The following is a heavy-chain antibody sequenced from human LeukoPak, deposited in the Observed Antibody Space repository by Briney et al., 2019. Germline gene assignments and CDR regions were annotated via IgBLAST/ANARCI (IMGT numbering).Heavy chain of an antibody. V-gene: IGHV4-38-2*02. D-gene: IGHD1-26*01. CDR2: IYHSGST. CDR1: GYSISSGYY. Sequence: PSETLSLTCTVSGYSISSGYYWGWIRQPPGKGLEWIGSIYHSGSTYYNPSLKSRVTISVDTSKNQFSLKLSSVTAADTAVYYCARDFTWAHSQWELLPDYFDYWGQGTLVTVSS. CDR3: ARDFTWAHSQWELLPDYFDY. J-gene: IGHJ4*02.